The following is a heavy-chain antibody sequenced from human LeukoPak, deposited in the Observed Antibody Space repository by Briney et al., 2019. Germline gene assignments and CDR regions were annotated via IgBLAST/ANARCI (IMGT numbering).Heavy chain of an antibody. Sequence: PRRSLRLSCAASGFTSSRSAMTWVRHGPGTGLEFVASIIYSGGATYYADSVKGGFTISRDNSKNTLYLQMNSLRAKDTPLYFCAKDGLYYDGSEHVYYFDSWGQGTLVTVSS. J-gene: IGHJ4*02. V-gene: IGHV3-23*01. CDR1: GFTSSRSA. CDR3: AKDGLYYDGSEHVYYFDS. CDR2: IIYSGGAT. D-gene: IGHD3-22*01.